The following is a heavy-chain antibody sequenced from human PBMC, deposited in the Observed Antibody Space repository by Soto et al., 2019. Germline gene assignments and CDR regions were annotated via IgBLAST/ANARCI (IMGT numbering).Heavy chain of an antibody. CDR2: MYNTGST. J-gene: IGHJ6*02. CDR3: ARDLWGYCGTDCYPLDV. V-gene: IGHV4-59*01. D-gene: IGHD2-21*02. CDR1: GGSISGYY. Sequence: SETLSLTCTVSGGSISGYYWGWIRQPPGKGLEWIGYMYNTGSTVYNPSFKSRVTISVDTSKNQFSLKLNSVTAADTAVFYCARDLWGYCGTDCYPLDVWGQGTTVTVSS.